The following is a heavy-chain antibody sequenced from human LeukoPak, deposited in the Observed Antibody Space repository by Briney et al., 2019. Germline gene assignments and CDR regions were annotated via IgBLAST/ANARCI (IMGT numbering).Heavy chain of an antibody. D-gene: IGHD3-9*01. V-gene: IGHV3-23*01. CDR3: AKSPPSRDDILTGYYYYGMDV. Sequence: PGGSLRLSCAASGFTFSSYAMSWVRQAPGKGLEWVSAISGSGGSTYYADSVKGRFTISRDNSKNTLYLQMNSLRAEDTAVYYCAKSPPSRDDILTGYYYYGMDVWGKGTTVTVSS. CDR2: ISGSGGST. J-gene: IGHJ6*04. CDR1: GFTFSSYA.